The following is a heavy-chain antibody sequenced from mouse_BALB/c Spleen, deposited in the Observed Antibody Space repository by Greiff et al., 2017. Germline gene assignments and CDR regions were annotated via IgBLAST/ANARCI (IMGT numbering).Heavy chain of an antibody. CDR1: GYTFTSYT. Sequence: QVQLKESAAELARPGASVKMSCKASGYTFTSYTMHWVKQRPGQGLEWIGYINPSSGYTEYNQKFKDKTTLTADKSSSTAYMQLSSLTSEDSAVYYCASYYYGVRDWFAYWGQGTLVTVSA. CDR3: ASYYYGVRDWFAY. V-gene: IGHV1-4*02. J-gene: IGHJ3*01. D-gene: IGHD1-1*01. CDR2: INPSSGYT.